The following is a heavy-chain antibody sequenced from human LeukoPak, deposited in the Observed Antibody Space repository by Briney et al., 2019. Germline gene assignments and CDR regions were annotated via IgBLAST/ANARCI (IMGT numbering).Heavy chain of an antibody. V-gene: IGHV4-4*09. CDR3: ARNGHMDV. CDR1: GGSISSYY. Sequence: PSETLSLTCTVSGGSISSYYWSWIRQPPGKGLEWTGYIYTSGSTNYNPSLKSRVTISVDTSRNQFSLKLTSVTAADTAVYYCARNGHMDVWGKGTTVTVSS. J-gene: IGHJ6*03. CDR2: IYTSGST.